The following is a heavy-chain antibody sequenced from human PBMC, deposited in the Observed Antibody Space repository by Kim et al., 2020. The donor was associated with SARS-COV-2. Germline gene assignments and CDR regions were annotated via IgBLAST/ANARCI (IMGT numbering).Heavy chain of an antibody. Sequence: GGSLRLSCAASGFTFDDYAMHWVRQAPGKGLEWVSLISGTGGTTYYADSVKGRFTISRDNSKSSLYLQMNSLTTDDTALYYCAQDPALYFYTSGSHPYYYGMDVWGQGTTVTVSS. V-gene: IGHV3-43*02. CDR3: AQDPALYFYTSGSHPYYYGMDV. J-gene: IGHJ6*02. CDR2: ISGTGGTT. CDR1: GFTFDDYA. D-gene: IGHD3-10*01.